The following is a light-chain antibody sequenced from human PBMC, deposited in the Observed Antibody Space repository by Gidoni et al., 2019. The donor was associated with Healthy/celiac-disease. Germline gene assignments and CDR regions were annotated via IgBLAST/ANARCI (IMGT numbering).Light chain of an antibody. CDR1: QSVSSN. Sequence: EIVMTQPPATLSVSPGERATLSCRASQSVSSNLAWYQQKPGQAPRLLIYGASTRATGIPSRFSGSGSGTEFTLTISSLQSEDFAVYYCQQYTNWPRTFGQXTKVEIK. CDR2: GAS. CDR3: QQYTNWPRT. V-gene: IGKV3-15*01. J-gene: IGKJ1*01.